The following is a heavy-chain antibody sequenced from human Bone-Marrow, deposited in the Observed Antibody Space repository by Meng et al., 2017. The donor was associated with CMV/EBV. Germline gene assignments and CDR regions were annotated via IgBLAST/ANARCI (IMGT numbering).Heavy chain of an antibody. Sequence: GGSLRLSCTASGFNFDDYTMHWVRQAPGKGLEWVSVISRDGDSTYYADSVKGRFTISRANSKNSLYLQMNSLRAEDTAVYYCARQVPSDYWGQGTLVTVSS. CDR1: GFNFDDYT. CDR3: ARQVPSDY. V-gene: IGHV3-43*01. J-gene: IGHJ4*02. D-gene: IGHD1-1*01. CDR2: ISRDGDST.